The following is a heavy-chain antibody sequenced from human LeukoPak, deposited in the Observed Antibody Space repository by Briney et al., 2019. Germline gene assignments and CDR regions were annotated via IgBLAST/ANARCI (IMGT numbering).Heavy chain of an antibody. D-gene: IGHD3-9*01. Sequence: PGRSLRLSCAASGFTFSSYGMHWVRQAPGKGLEWVAVISYDGSNKYYADSVKGRFTISRDNSKNTLYLQMNSLRAEDTAVYYCATEGGYYDILSNPYYFDYWGQGTLVTVSS. CDR1: GFTFSSYG. J-gene: IGHJ4*02. CDR3: ATEGGYYDILSNPYYFDY. CDR2: ISYDGSNK. V-gene: IGHV3-30*03.